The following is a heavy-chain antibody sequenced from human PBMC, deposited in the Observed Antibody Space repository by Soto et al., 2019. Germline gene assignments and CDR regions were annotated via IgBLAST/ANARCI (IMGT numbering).Heavy chain of an antibody. Sequence: EVQLLESGGDLVQPGGSLRLSCAASGFTFNNYAMSWVRQAPGKGLEWVSAIRGSGDSTYYADSVKGRFTISRDTSKSTLYLQMNSLSAEDTAVYYCAKAAVVPAGLAGGVVITHDRWGQGTLVIVSS. CDR1: GFTFNNYA. D-gene: IGHD3-10*01. J-gene: IGHJ5*02. V-gene: IGHV3-23*01. CDR3: AKAAVVPAGLAGGVVITHDR. CDR2: IRGSGDST.